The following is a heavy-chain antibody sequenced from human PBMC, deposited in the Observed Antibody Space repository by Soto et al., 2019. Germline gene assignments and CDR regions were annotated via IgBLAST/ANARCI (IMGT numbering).Heavy chain of an antibody. D-gene: IGHD6-19*01. CDR2: ISYDGSKK. J-gene: IGHJ2*01. V-gene: IGHV3-30*03. Sequence: QVQLVESGGGVVQPGRSLRLSCAASGFTFSSYGMHWVRQAPGKGLEWVAVISYDGSKKDYADSVKGRFTISRDNSQNTLYLQMNSLRADDTAVYYCPRGIEVGATSWHFDLWGRGTLVTVSS. CDR1: GFTFSSYG. CDR3: PRGIEVGATSWHFDL.